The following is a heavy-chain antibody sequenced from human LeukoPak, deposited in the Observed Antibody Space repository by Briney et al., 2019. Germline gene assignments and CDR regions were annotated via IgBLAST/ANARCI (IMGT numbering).Heavy chain of an antibody. CDR3: ARVGYFGSGTYATKIFMDV. CDR2: IYYTGST. CDR1: GGSISTYY. D-gene: IGHD3-10*01. J-gene: IGHJ6*02. Sequence: SETLSLTCTVSGGSISTYYWSWIRQSPGEGLKWIGDIYYTGSTRYNPSLKSRVTISLQTSRNQFSLKLSSVTAADTAVYYCARVGYFGSGTYATKIFMDVWGQGTTVTVSS. V-gene: IGHV4-59*01.